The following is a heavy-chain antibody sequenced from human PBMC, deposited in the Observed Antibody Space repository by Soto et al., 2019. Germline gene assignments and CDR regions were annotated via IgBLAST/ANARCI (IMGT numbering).Heavy chain of an antibody. J-gene: IGHJ5*02. V-gene: IGHV4-59*01. Sequence: SETLSLTCTVSGGSISSYYWSWIRQPPGKGLEWIGYIYYSGSTNYNPSLKSRVTISVDTSKNQFSLKLSSVTAADTAVYYCARSYYDILTGGLDWFDPWGQGXLVTVYS. CDR1: GGSISSYY. CDR2: IYYSGST. D-gene: IGHD3-9*01. CDR3: ARSYYDILTGGLDWFDP.